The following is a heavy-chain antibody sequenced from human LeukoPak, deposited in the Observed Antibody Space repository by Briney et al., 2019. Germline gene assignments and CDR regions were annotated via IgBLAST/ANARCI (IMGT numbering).Heavy chain of an antibody. CDR2: INHSGST. D-gene: IGHD2-2*01. CDR3: ARGRLPAAFDP. J-gene: IGHJ5*02. V-gene: IGHV4-34*01. CDR1: GGSFSGYY. Sequence: PSETLSLTCAVYGGSFSGYYWSWIRQPPGKGLEWIGEINHSGSTNYNPSLKSRVTISVDTSKNQFSLKLSSVTAADTAVYYCARGRLPAAFDPWGQGILVTVSS.